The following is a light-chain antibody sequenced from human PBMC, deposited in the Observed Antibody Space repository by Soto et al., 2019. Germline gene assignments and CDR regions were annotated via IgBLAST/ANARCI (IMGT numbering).Light chain of an antibody. Sequence: QSALTQPASVSGSPGQSITISCTGTSNDVGGSNYVSWYQQHPGKAPKLMIYDVSNRPSGVSNRFSGSKSGNTASLTISGLQAEDEADYYCSSYTTSSTYVFGTGTKVTVL. CDR3: SSYTTSSTYV. CDR1: SNDVGGSNY. CDR2: DVS. J-gene: IGLJ1*01. V-gene: IGLV2-14*01.